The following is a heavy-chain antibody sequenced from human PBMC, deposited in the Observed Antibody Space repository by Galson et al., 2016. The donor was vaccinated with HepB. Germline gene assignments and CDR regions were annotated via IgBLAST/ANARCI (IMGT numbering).Heavy chain of an antibody. Sequence: QSGAEVTKPGQSLKISCKASGYSFTTYWITWVRQVPGQGLEWMGRIDPTDSYTNYSPSFEGLVTISADKSISTVYLQWSSLKAPDTAIYYCARLHGSSFQGYWGQGTLVTVSS. D-gene: IGHD6-6*01. V-gene: IGHV5-10-1*01. CDR3: ARLHGSSFQGY. CDR1: GYSFTTYW. CDR2: IDPTDSYT. J-gene: IGHJ4*02.